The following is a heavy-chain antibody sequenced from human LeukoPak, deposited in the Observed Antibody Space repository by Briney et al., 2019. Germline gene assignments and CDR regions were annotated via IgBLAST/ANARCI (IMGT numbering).Heavy chain of an antibody. CDR1: GFTFSSYS. J-gene: IGHJ4*02. V-gene: IGHV3-48*01. D-gene: IGHD3-9*01. Sequence: GGSLRLSCAASGFTFSSYSMSWVRQAPGKGLEWVSYISSSSSTIYYADSVKGRFTISRDNAKNSLYLQMNSLRAEDTAVYYCARAQYYDILTGYYPFVYWGQGTLVTVSS. CDR3: ARAQYYDILTGYYPFVY. CDR2: ISSSSSTI.